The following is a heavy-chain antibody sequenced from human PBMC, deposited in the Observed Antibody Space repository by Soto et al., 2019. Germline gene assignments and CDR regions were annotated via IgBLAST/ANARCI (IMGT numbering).Heavy chain of an antibody. Sequence: SVKVSCKASGGTFSSYAISWVRQAPGQGLEWMGGIIPIFGTANYAQKFQGRVTITADESTSTAYMELSSLRSEDTAVYYCARDTAMVTAYFDYWGQGTLVTVSS. CDR3: ARDTAMVTAYFDY. D-gene: IGHD5-18*01. V-gene: IGHV1-69*13. CDR1: GGTFSSYA. CDR2: IIPIFGTA. J-gene: IGHJ4*02.